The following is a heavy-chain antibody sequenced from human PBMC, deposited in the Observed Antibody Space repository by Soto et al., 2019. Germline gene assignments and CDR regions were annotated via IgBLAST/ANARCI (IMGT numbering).Heavy chain of an antibody. CDR1: GFTFDSYT. Sequence: GGSLRLSCAASGFTFDSYTLNWVRQAPGKGLEWVSSISAGGGGTYYADSVKGRFTISRDNSTVYLQMNNLRAEDTAMYYCAKEGIGGIFGAGGFDPWGQGTLVTVSS. CDR2: ISAGGGGT. CDR3: AKEGIGGIFGAGGFDP. V-gene: IGHV3-23*01. D-gene: IGHD3-3*01. J-gene: IGHJ5*02.